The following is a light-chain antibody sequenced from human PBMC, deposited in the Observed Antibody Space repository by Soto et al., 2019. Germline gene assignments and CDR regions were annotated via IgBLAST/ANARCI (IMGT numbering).Light chain of an antibody. Sequence: DIQMTQSPSSLSASVGDRVPITCRASQSISSYLNWYQQNPGKAPKLLIYAASSLQSGVPSRFSGSGSGTDFTLTISSLQPEDFATYYCQQSYSTPPITFGQGTRLEIK. CDR3: QQSYSTPPIT. J-gene: IGKJ5*01. CDR2: AAS. V-gene: IGKV1-39*01. CDR1: QSISSY.